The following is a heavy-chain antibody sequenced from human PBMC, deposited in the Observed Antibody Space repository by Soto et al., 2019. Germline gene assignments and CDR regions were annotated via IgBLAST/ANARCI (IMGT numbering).Heavy chain of an antibody. V-gene: IGHV4-39*01. CDR2: IYYSGST. CDR3: ARRSISMTSRPAGWFDP. CDR1: GGSISTNGYY. D-gene: IGHD6-6*01. Sequence: QLQLQESGPGLVKSSETLSLTCTVSGGSISTNGYYWGWIRQPPGKGPEWIGTIYYSGSTYYNPSLKSRVIISEDTSPIQFSLKLSSVTAADTAVYYCARRSISMTSRPAGWFDPWGQGTLVTVSS. J-gene: IGHJ5*02.